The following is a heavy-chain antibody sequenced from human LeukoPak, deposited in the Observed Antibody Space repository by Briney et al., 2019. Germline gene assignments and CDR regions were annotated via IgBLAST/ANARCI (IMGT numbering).Heavy chain of an antibody. Sequence: SETLSLTCTVSGGSISSSSYYWGWIRQPPGKGLEWIGSIYYSGSTYYNPSLKSRVTISVDTSKNQFSLKLSSVTAADTAVYYCARSVYGGNHVFDYWGQGTLVTVSS. J-gene: IGHJ4*02. CDR1: GGSISSSSYY. V-gene: IGHV4-39*07. CDR3: ARSVYGGNHVFDY. D-gene: IGHD4-23*01. CDR2: IYYSGST.